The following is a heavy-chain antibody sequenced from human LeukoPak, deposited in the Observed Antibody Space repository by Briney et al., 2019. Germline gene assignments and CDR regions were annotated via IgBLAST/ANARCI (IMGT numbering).Heavy chain of an antibody. Sequence: GGSLRLSCAASGFIFSNYGMNWVRQAPGKGLEWVAAISASGSATSYADSVRGRFTISRDNAKNSLYLQMNSLRVDDTAVYYCARGGERYSGSYLLNSDFDYWGQGTLVTVSS. V-gene: IGHV3-21*04. J-gene: IGHJ4*02. CDR2: ISASGSAT. CDR3: ARGGERYSGSYLLNSDFDY. CDR1: GFIFSNYG. D-gene: IGHD1-26*01.